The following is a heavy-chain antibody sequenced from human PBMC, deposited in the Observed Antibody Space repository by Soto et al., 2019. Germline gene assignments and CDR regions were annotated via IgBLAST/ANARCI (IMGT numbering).Heavy chain of an antibody. CDR3: ARDIGGYYHYYFDYWGQGT. Sequence: SVKSACKAQAGSLSSYAISWVRQAPGQGLEWMGGIIPMFGTANYSQKFQGRFTITADESTSTEYMELSSLRSEDTAVYYCARDIGGYYHYYFDYWGQGTRGRGTLVTVSS. J-gene: IGHJ4*02. CDR2: IIPMFGTA. D-gene: IGHD3-16*01. CDR1: AGSLSSYA. V-gene: IGHV1-69*13.